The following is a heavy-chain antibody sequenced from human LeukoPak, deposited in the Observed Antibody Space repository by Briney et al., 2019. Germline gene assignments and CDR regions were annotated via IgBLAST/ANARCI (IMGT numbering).Heavy chain of an antibody. V-gene: IGHV1-46*01. CDR2: INPSGGST. J-gene: IGHJ5*02. Sequence: ASVKVSCKASGYTFTSYYMHWVRQAPGQGLEWMGIINPSGGSTSYAQRFQGRVTMTRDTFTSTVYMELSSLRSGDTAVYYCARDPTYGSGSTNWFDPWGQGTLVTVSS. CDR1: GYTFTSYY. CDR3: ARDPTYGSGSTNWFDP. D-gene: IGHD3-10*01.